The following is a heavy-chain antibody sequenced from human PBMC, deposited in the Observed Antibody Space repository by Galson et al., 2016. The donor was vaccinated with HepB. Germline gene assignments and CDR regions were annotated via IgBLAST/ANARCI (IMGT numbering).Heavy chain of an antibody. J-gene: IGHJ6*02. CDR3: AREGTGSSSFIYYYYGMDV. CDR2: ITSRGTAI. CDR1: GFTLSSYS. D-gene: IGHD6-13*01. Sequence: LRLSCAASGFTLSSYSMNWVRQTPGKGLEWVSYITSRGTAIYYADPVKGRFAISRDNARNSLYLQMNSLRAEDTAVYYCAREGTGSSSFIYYYYGMDVWGQGTTVTVSS. V-gene: IGHV3-48*04.